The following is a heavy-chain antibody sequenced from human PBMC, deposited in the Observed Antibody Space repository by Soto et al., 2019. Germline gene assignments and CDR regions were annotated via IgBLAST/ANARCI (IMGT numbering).Heavy chain of an antibody. CDR3: AGGVGFGYYSYHMDL. V-gene: IGHV4-61*01. D-gene: IGHD3-16*01. J-gene: IGHJ6*02. Sequence: QVQLQESGPGLVKPSETLSLTCTVSGGSVNNISDYWSWVRQPPGKGLEWIGYIYYSGSADYNPSLGSRATISLDTSKNQFSRKLSSVTTADTAVYYCAGGVGFGYYSYHMDLWGQGTTVTVSS. CDR1: GGSVNNISDY. CDR2: IYYSGSA.